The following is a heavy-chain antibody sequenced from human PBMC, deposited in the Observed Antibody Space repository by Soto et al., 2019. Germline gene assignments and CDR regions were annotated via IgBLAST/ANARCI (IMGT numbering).Heavy chain of an antibody. CDR1: GFTFSNYG. CDR2: ISAYNGNT. Sequence: QVQLVQTGAEVKKPGASVKVSCKASGFTFSNYGITWLRQVPGQGLEWMGWISAYNGNTVHAQEYQGRLTMTTDTSTSKVYMVLRRLRPDDTAVYCCAGPQSDILTDSYTSYLAPWGQGTLVTVSP. D-gene: IGHD3-9*01. CDR3: AGPQSDILTDSYTSYLAP. J-gene: IGHJ5*02. V-gene: IGHV1-18*01.